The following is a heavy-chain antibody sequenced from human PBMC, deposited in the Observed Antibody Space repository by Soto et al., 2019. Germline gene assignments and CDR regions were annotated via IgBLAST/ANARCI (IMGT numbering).Heavy chain of an antibody. CDR2: ISGRGDFT. CDR1: GFAFSSYA. J-gene: IGHJ4*01. D-gene: IGHD5-18*01. V-gene: IGHV3-23*01. CDR3: AKAGDTGNHYFYR. Sequence: EVQVLESGGGLVQPGGSLRLSCAASGFAFSSYAMSWVRQAPGKGLERVSSISGRGDFTYYADSVRGRFTVSRDNSMDTLSRQMNVLLAEDTAIYYCAKAGDTGNHYFYRWGHGTLVTVSS.